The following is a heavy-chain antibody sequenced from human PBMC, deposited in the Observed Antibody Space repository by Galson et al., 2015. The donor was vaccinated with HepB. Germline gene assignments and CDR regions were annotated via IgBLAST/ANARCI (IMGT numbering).Heavy chain of an antibody. V-gene: IGHV3-23*01. CDR3: ASTVVTPNYFDY. Sequence: LRLSCAASGFTFNTYAMSWVRQAPGKGLEWVSGITASGTTTYYADSVKGRFAISRDNSKNTLYLQMNSLRAEDTAVYYCASTVVTPNYFDYWGQGTLVTVSS. CDR2: ITASGTTT. CDR1: GFTFNTYA. D-gene: IGHD4-23*01. J-gene: IGHJ4*02.